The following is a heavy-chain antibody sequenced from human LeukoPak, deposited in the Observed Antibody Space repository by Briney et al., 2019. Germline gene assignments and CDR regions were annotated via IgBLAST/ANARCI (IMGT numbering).Heavy chain of an antibody. J-gene: IGHJ6*02. CDR3: ARESTTIFGVVTSYYYGMDV. V-gene: IGHV4-61*01. D-gene: IGHD3-3*01. CDR2: IYYSGST. Sequence: SETLSLTCTVSGGSVSSGSYYWSWIRQPPGKGLEWIGDIYYSGSTNYNPSLKSRVTISVDTSKNQFSLKLSSVTAADTAVYYCARESTTIFGVVTSYYYGMDVWGQGTTVTVSS. CDR1: GGSVSSGSYY.